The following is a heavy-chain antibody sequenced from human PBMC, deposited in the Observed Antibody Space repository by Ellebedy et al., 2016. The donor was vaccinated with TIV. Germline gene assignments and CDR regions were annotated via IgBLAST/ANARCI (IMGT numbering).Heavy chain of an antibody. Sequence: GGSLRLXCAASGFTFSTHWMTWLRQAPGKGLKWVANINQDGSEKYYVDSVKGRFTIPRDSAKNSLYLQMNSLRAEDTAVYFCARGYGEGVYWGQGTLVTVSS. J-gene: IGHJ4*02. V-gene: IGHV3-7*01. CDR2: INQDGSEK. CDR3: ARGYGEGVY. D-gene: IGHD4-17*01. CDR1: GFTFSTHW.